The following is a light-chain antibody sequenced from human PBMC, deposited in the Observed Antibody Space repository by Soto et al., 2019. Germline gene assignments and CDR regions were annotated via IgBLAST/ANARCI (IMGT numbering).Light chain of an antibody. J-gene: IGLJ1*01. CDR1: SGDVGRYNR. Sequence: QSALTQPPSVSGSPGQSVTISCTGTSGDVGRYNRVSWYQQSPGTAPKLMIYEVSNRPSGVPDRFSGSKSGNTASLTISGLQAEDEAEYYCSSYTSSSTYVFGTGTKVTVL. CDR2: EVS. V-gene: IGLV2-18*02. CDR3: SSYTSSSTYV.